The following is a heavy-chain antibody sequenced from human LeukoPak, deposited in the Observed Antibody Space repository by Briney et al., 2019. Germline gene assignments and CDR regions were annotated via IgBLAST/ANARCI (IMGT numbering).Heavy chain of an antibody. J-gene: IGHJ4*02. V-gene: IGHV4-34*01. CDR1: GGSFSGYY. CDR2: INHSGST. D-gene: IGHD5-18*01. CDR3: ARWKDTALFPYYFDY. Sequence: SETLSLTCAVYGGSFSGYYWSWIRQAPGKGLEWIGEINHSGSTNYNPSLKSRVTISVDTSKNQFSLKLSSVTAADTAVYYCARWKDTALFPYYFDYWGQGTLVTVSS.